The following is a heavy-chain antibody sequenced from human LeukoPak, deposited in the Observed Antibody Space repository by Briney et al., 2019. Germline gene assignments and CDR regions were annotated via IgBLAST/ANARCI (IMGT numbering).Heavy chain of an antibody. J-gene: IGHJ6*02. CDR1: GGSISSGGYS. CDR3: ARFSYGDYYCGMDV. D-gene: IGHD4-17*01. V-gene: IGHV4-30-2*01. CDR2: IYHSGST. Sequence: SETLSLTCAVSGGSISSGGYSWSWIRQPPGKGLEWIGYIYHSGSTYYNPSLKSRVTISVDRSKNQFSLKLSSVTAADTAVYYCARFSYGDYYCGMDVWGQGTTVTVSS.